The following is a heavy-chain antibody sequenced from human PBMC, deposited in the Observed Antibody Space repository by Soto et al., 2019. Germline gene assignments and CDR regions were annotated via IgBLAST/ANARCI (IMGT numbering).Heavy chain of an antibody. Sequence: SLTCTVSGGSISSGGYYWSWIRQHPGKGLEWIGYIYYSGSTYYNPSLKSRVTISVDTSKNQFSLKLSSVTAADTAVYYCARFGLALNEGSLDYWGQGTLVTVSS. J-gene: IGHJ4*02. CDR1: GGSISSGGYY. V-gene: IGHV4-31*03. CDR3: ARFGLALNEGSLDY. D-gene: IGHD3-3*01. CDR2: IYYSGST.